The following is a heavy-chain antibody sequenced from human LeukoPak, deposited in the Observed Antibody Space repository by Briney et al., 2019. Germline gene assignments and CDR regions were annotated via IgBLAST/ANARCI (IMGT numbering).Heavy chain of an antibody. CDR2: IYHSGST. J-gene: IGHJ6*03. CDR3: ARGGLVTSRYYYYMDV. V-gene: IGHV4-38-2*02. CDR1: GYSISSGYY. D-gene: IGHD1-26*01. Sequence: PSETLSLTCTVSGYSISSGYYWGWIRQPPGKGLEWIGSIYHSGSTYYNPSLKSRVTISVDTSKNQFSLKLSSVTAADTAVYYCARGGLVTSRYYYYMDVWGKGTTVTVSS.